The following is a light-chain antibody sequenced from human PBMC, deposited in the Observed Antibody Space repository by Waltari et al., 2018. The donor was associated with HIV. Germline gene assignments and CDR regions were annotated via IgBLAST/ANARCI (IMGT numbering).Light chain of an antibody. V-gene: IGLV2-14*01. J-gene: IGLJ2*01. Sequence: QSALTQPASVSGSPGQSITISCTGPPSDIDPLNSVSWSKQHTGDAPKLIFFEFNYLPEWVSDRCSASKSCNTASLTISDLQAEDEADYFCSSYTTKNFLTFGGGTKLTVL. CDR3: SSYTTKNFLT. CDR1: PSDIDPLNS. CDR2: EFN.